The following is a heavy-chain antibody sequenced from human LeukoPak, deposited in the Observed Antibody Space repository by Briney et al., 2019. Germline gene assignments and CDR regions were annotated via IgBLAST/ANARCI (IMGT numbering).Heavy chain of an antibody. J-gene: IGHJ4*02. CDR2: IYYSGST. Sequence: SETLSLTCTVSGGSISSSSYYWGWIRQPPGKGLEWIGSIYYSGSTYYNPSLKSRVTISVDTSKNQFSLKLSSVTAADTAVYYCVSATIGYSGYDWDPFDYWGQGTLVTVSS. CDR1: GGSISSSSYY. D-gene: IGHD5-12*01. V-gene: IGHV4-39*01. CDR3: VSATIGYSGYDWDPFDY.